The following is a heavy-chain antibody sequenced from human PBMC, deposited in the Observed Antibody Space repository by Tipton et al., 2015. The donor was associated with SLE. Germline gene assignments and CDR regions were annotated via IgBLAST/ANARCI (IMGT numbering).Heavy chain of an antibody. J-gene: IGHJ3*02. D-gene: IGHD6-13*01. Sequence: LRLSCAASGFAVSSYSMNWIRQPPGKGLEWIGEINHRGSTNYNPSLKSRVTISVDTSKNQFSLKLSSVTAADTAVYYCAREQQLVQGAFDIWGQGTMVTVSS. CDR2: INHRGST. CDR3: AREQQLVQGAFDI. CDR1: GFAVSSYS. V-gene: IGHV4-34*01.